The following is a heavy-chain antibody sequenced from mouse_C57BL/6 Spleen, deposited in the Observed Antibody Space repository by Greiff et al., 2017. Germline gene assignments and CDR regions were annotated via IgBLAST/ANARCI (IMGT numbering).Heavy chain of an antibody. J-gene: IGHJ2*01. CDR2: IDPSDSYT. D-gene: IGHD1-1*01. CDR3: ARSGGSSYDDFDY. V-gene: IGHV1-69*01. CDR1: GYTFTSYW. Sequence: QVQLKQPGAELVMPGASVKLSCKASGYTFTSYWMHWVKQRPGQGLEWIGEIDPSDSYTNYNQKFKGKSTLTVDKSSSTAYIQLSSLTSEDSAVYYCARSGGSSYDDFDYWGQGTTLTVSS.